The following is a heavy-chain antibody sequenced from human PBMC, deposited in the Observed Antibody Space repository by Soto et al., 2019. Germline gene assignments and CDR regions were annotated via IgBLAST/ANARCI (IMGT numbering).Heavy chain of an antibody. J-gene: IGHJ6*02. Sequence: GGSLRLSCAASGFTFSSYAMHWVRQAPGKGLEWVAVISYDGSNKYYADSVKGRFTISRDNSKNTLYLQMNSLRAEDTAVYYCARDILEDSSSWYGMDVWGQGTTVTVSS. CDR2: ISYDGSNK. V-gene: IGHV3-30-3*01. CDR3: ARDILEDSSSWYGMDV. D-gene: IGHD6-13*01. CDR1: GFTFSSYA.